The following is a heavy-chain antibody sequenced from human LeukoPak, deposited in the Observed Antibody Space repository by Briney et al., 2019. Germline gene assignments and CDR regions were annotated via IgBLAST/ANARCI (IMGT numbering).Heavy chain of an antibody. CDR3: ARTCSGGSCYPAAFDY. D-gene: IGHD2-15*01. CDR2: ISSSGSHI. Sequence: GGSLRLSCAASEFTFSSYSMNWVRQAPGKGLEWVSSISSSGSHIYYADSARGRFTISRDNAKNSLYLQMNSLRADDTAVYYCARTCSGGSCYPAAFDYWGQGTLVTVSS. J-gene: IGHJ4*02. CDR1: EFTFSSYS. V-gene: IGHV3-21*01.